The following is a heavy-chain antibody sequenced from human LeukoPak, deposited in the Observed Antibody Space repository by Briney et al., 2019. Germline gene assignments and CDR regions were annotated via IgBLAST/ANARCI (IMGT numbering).Heavy chain of an antibody. D-gene: IGHD6-19*01. Sequence: GGSLRLSCAASGFTVSSNEMGWVRQAPGKGLEWVSSISGGSTYYADSRKGRFTISRDNSKNTLHLQMNSLRAEDTAVYYCARCKGGWSDHYYGLDVWGQGTTVTVSS. CDR3: ARCKGGWSDHYYGLDV. CDR1: GFTVSSNE. V-gene: IGHV3-38-3*01. CDR2: ISGGST. J-gene: IGHJ6*02.